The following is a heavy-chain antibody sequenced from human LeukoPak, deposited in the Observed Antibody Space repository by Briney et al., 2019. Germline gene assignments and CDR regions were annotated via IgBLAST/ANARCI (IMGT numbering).Heavy chain of an antibody. D-gene: IGHD2-2*01. CDR2: IYYSGST. J-gene: IGHJ4*02. Sequence: WVRQVPGKGLEWIGSIYYSGSTYYNPSLKSRVTISVDTSKNQFSLKLSSVTAADTAVYYCARLGGCSRTSCYSSYFDYWGQGTLVTVSS. CDR3: ARLGGCSRTSCYSSYFDY. V-gene: IGHV4-39*01.